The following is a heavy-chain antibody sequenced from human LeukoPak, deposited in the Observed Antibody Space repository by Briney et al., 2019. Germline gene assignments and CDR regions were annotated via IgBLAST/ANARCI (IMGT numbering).Heavy chain of an antibody. CDR1: GFTVSSNY. CDR2: IYSGGST. V-gene: IGHV3-53*01. CDR3: ARSRTTAPGTLSYYFDY. Sequence: GGSLRLSCAASGFTVSSNYMSWVRQAPGKGLEWVSVIYSGGSTYYADSVKGRFTISRDNSKNTLYLQMNSLRAEDTAVYYCARSRTTAPGTLSYYFDYWGQGTLVTVSS. J-gene: IGHJ4*02. D-gene: IGHD4-17*01.